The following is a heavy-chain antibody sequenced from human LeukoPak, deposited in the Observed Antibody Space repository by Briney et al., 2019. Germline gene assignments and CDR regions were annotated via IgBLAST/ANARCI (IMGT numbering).Heavy chain of an antibody. CDR2: INPKIGGT. V-gene: IGHV1-2*02. J-gene: IGHJ4*02. CDR3: AREMGWGSFFDN. D-gene: IGHD3-16*01. CDR1: GYTFAGYY. Sequence: ASVKVSCKASGYTFAGYYMHWVRQAPGQGLEWMGWINPKIGGTNYAQKFQGRVTMTRDTSISTAYMELSRLRSDDTAVYYCAREMGWGSFFDNGARGTLVTVSS.